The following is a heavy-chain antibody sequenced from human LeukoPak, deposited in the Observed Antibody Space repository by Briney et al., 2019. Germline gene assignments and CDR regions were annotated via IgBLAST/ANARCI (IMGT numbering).Heavy chain of an antibody. CDR2: ISYDGSNK. V-gene: IGHV3-30*18. Sequence: GGSLRLSCAASGFTFSSYGMHWVRQAPGKGLEWVAVISYDGSNKYYADSVKGRFTISRDNSKNTLYLQMNSLRAEDTAVYYCAKDTDLLSGVALYYFDYWGQGTLVTVSS. CDR1: GFTFSSYG. J-gene: IGHJ4*02. CDR3: AKDTDLLSGVALYYFDY. D-gene: IGHD3-3*01.